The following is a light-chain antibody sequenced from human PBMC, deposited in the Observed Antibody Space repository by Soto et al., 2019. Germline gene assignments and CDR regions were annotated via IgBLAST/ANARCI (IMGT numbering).Light chain of an antibody. Sequence: QSVLTQPASVSGSPGQSITISCTGTISDVGGYKYVSWYQQHPGKAPKLIIYEVTNRPSGVSIRFSGSKSGNTASLTISGLQAEDETDYYCSSYTSSGTLVFGGGTK. CDR1: ISDVGGYKY. CDR2: EVT. V-gene: IGLV2-14*01. J-gene: IGLJ3*02. CDR3: SSYTSSGTLV.